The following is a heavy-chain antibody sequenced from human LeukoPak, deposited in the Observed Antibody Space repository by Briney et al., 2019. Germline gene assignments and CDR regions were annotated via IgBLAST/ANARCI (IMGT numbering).Heavy chain of an antibody. CDR1: GGSISRGVFR. V-gene: IGHV4-31*03. J-gene: IGHJ4*02. Sequence: PSHTLSVTCTVSGGSISRGVFRWRWIRPHPGKALEWIGYIDYSGSHFYNPSLKSRLTMSIDTSKNQFSLKLSSVNAAETYVYNCEADTSGYRKFNYWGQGTLVTVSS. CDR2: IDYSGSH. CDR3: EADTSGYRKFNY. D-gene: IGHD3-22*01.